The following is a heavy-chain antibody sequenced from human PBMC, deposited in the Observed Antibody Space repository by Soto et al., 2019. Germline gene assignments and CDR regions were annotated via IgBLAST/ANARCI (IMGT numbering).Heavy chain of an antibody. V-gene: IGHV3-21*01. D-gene: IGHD5-12*01. CDR2: ISSSSSYI. CDR3: ARDPNSGYDSGDY. Sequence: GGSLRLSCAASGFTFSSYSMNWVRQAPGKGLEWVSSISSSSSYIYYADSVKGRLTISRDNAKNSLYLQMNSLRAEDTAVYYCARDPNSGYDSGDYWGQGTLVTVSS. J-gene: IGHJ4*02. CDR1: GFTFSSYS.